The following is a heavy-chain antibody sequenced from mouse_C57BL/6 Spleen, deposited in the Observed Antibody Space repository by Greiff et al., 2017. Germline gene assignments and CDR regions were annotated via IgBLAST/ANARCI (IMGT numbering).Heavy chain of an antibody. CDR3: ALWSPGY. CDR1: CYTFTSYW. Sequence: QVQLKQPGAELVKPGASVKMSCKASCYTFTSYWITWVKQRPGQGLEWIGDIYPGSGSTNYNEKFKSKATLTVDTSSTTAYMQLSSLTSEDSAVYYCALWSPGYWGQGTTLTVSS. CDR2: IYPGSGST. J-gene: IGHJ2*01. V-gene: IGHV1-55*01. D-gene: IGHD1-1*02.